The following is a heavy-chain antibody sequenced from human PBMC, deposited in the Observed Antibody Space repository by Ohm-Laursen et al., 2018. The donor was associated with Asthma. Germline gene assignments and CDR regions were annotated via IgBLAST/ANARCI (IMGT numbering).Heavy chain of an antibody. CDR2: ISSSSSYI. CDR3: ARDPGITMVRGVIITGYYFDY. CDR1: GYTFSRYS. Sequence: SLRLSCAASGYTFSRYSIHWVRQFPGKGLEWVSSISSSSSYIYYADSVKGRFTISRDNAKNSLYLQMNSLRAEDTAVYYCARDPGITMVRGVIITGYYFDYWGQGTLVTVSS. D-gene: IGHD3-10*01. J-gene: IGHJ4*02. V-gene: IGHV3-21*01.